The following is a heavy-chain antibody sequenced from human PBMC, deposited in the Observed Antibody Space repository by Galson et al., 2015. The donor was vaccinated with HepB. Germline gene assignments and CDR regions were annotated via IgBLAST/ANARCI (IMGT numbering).Heavy chain of an antibody. Sequence: SVKVSCKASGYTFTGYYMHWVRQAPGQGLEWMGWINPNSGGTNYAQKFQGRVTMTRDTSISTAYMELSRLRSDDTAVYYCARDHNLAVAGIIDLGYWGQGTLVTVSS. CDR1: GYTFTGYY. V-gene: IGHV1-2*02. CDR2: INPNSGGT. D-gene: IGHD6-19*01. J-gene: IGHJ4*02. CDR3: ARDHNLAVAGIIDLGY.